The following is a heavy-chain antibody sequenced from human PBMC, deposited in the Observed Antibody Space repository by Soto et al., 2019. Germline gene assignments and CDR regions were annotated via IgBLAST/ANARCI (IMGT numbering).Heavy chain of an antibody. D-gene: IGHD6-6*01. CDR2: TYYRSKWYN. V-gene: IGHV6-1*01. Sequence: PSQTLSLTCAISGDSVSSNSAAWNWIRQSPSRGLEWLGRTYYRSKWYNDYAVSVKSRITINPDTSKNQFSLQLNSVTPEDTAVYYCARELGIAAPPLGFGQNAFAIWGQGTMVTVSS. CDR3: ARELGIAAPPLGFGQNAFAI. CDR1: GDSVSSNSAA. J-gene: IGHJ3*02.